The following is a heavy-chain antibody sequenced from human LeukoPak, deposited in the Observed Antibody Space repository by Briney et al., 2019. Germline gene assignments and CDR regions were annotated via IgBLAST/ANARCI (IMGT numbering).Heavy chain of an antibody. V-gene: IGHV5-51*01. CDR2: IYPDDFDT. J-gene: IGHJ4*01. CDR3: ATKKNDYFAQ. D-gene: IGHD3-9*01. Sequence: GESLKISCGASGYNFRKAWIGWVRQTPAKGLDWLGIIYPDDFDTIYNPSFEGHITISADNSITTAYLQWTSLKASDTGLYFCATKKNDYFAQRGRGTQVTVSS. CDR1: GYNFRKAW.